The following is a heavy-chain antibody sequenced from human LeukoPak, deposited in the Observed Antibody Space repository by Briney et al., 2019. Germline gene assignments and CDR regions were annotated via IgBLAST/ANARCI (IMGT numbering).Heavy chain of an antibody. CDR3: ARQHPAFDI. CDR1: GGTFSSYA. D-gene: IGHD2-21*01. J-gene: IGHJ3*02. Sequence: SVKVSCKASGGTFSSYAISWVRQAPGQGLEWMGRIIPILGIANYAQKFQGRVTITADKSRSTAYMELSSLRSEDAAVYYCARQHPAFDIWGQGTMVTVSS. V-gene: IGHV1-69*04. CDR2: IIPILGIA.